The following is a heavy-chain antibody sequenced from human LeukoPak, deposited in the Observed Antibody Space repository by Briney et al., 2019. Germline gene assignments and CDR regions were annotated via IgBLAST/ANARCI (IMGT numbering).Heavy chain of an antibody. CDR3: ANEKSTSLYGTPDY. Sequence: PGGSLRLSCAASGFTFSSYAMSWVRQAPVKGLEWVSAISGSGGSTYYADSVKGRFTISRDNSKNTLYLQMNSLRAEDTAVYYCANEKSTSLYGTPDYWGQGTLVTVSS. D-gene: IGHD2-8*01. J-gene: IGHJ4*02. CDR2: ISGSGGST. CDR1: GFTFSSYA. V-gene: IGHV3-23*01.